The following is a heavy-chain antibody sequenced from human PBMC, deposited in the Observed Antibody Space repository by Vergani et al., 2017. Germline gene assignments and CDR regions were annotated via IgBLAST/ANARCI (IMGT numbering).Heavy chain of an antibody. J-gene: IGHJ5*02. Sequence: EVQLVESGGGLVQPGGSLRLSCAASGFTFSIYWMSWVRQAPGKGLEWVSNIKQGGNEKYYVDSVKGRFTISRDNAKNSLYLQMNSLRAEDTAVLYCARGTSNTMVRGPFPDLHWFDLWGKGTMVTVSS. V-gene: IGHV3-7*01. CDR2: IKQGGNEK. D-gene: IGHD3-10*01. CDR1: GFTFSIYW. CDR3: ARGTSNTMVRGPFPDLHWFDL.